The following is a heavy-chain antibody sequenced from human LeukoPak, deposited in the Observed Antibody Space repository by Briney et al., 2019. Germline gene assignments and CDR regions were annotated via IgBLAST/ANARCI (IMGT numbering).Heavy chain of an antibody. V-gene: IGHV5-51*01. J-gene: IGHJ4*02. CDR2: IYPGDSDT. D-gene: IGHD4-17*01. CDR3: ARQYGRPFDY. Sequence: GESLKISCKGSGYSFSDSWIGWVRPMPGKGLEWMGIIYPGDSDTRYTPSFQGQVTISADKSISTAYLQWSSLKATDTAMYYCARQYGRPFDYWGQGTLVTVSS. CDR1: GYSFSDSW.